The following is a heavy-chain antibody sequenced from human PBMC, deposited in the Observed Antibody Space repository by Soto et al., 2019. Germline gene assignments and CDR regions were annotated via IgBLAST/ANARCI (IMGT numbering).Heavy chain of an antibody. D-gene: IGHD3-22*01. CDR1: GFTFSSYG. J-gene: IGHJ4*02. CDR3: ARTAYYYDSSGYYFDC. Sequence: SLLLSCAASGFTFSSYGMHWVRQAPGKGLEWVAVIWYDGRNTYYADSVKGRFTISRDNSKNTLYLQMNSLRAEDTAVYYCARTAYYYDSSGYYFDCWGQGTLVTVSS. V-gene: IGHV3-33*01. CDR2: IWYDGRNT.